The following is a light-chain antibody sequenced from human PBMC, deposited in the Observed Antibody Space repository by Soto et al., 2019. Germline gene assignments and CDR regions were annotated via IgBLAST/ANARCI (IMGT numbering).Light chain of an antibody. V-gene: IGLV2-14*01. CDR1: SSDIGGYIY. J-gene: IGLJ1*01. CDR2: EVR. Sequence: QSAPTQPASVSGSPGQSITISCTGTSSDIGGYIYVSWYQQHPGKAPKLMIYEVRNRPSGVSNRFSGSKSGNTASLTISGLQAEDEADYYCSSYTSGSTPFVFGTGTQLTVL. CDR3: SSYTSGSTPFV.